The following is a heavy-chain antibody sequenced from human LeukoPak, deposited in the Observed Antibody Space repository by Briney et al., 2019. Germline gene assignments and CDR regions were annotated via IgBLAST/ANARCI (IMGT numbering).Heavy chain of an antibody. CDR2: ISYDGSNK. CDR3: ATVSIAKEPYDY. Sequence: GRSLRLSCAASGFTFSSYAMHWVRQAPGKGLEWVAVISYDGSNKYYADSVKGRFTISRDNSKNTLYLQMNSLRAEDTAVYYCATVSIAKEPYDYWGQGTLVTVSS. V-gene: IGHV3-30-3*01. CDR1: GFTFSSYA. D-gene: IGHD6-13*01. J-gene: IGHJ4*02.